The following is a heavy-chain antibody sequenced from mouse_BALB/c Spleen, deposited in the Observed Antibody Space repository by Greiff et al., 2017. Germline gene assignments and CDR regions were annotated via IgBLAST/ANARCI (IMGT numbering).Heavy chain of an antibody. D-gene: IGHD1-1*01. J-gene: IGHJ4*01. CDR3: ARRDYGSLYYAMDY. CDR1: GDSITSGY. CDR2: ISYSGST. Sequence: VQLKESGPSLVKPSQTLSLTCSVTGDSITSGYWNWIRKFPGNKLEYMGYISYSGSTYYNPSLKSRISITRDTSKNQYYLQLNSVTTEDTATYYCARRDYGSLYYAMDYWGQGTSVTVSS. V-gene: IGHV3-8*02.